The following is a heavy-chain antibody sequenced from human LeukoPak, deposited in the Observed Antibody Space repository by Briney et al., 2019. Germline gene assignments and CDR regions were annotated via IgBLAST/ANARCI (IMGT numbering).Heavy chain of an antibody. J-gene: IGHJ4*02. CDR3: ARDHSSIAVAGTVLYY. V-gene: IGHV3-7*01. Sequence: GGSLRLSCAASGFTFSNFWMSWVRQAPGKGLEWVANVKHDGSEIYYVDSVKGRFTISRDNAKNSLYLQMNSLRAEDTAVYYCARDHSSIAVAGTVLYYWGQGTLVTVSS. CDR1: GFTFSNFW. CDR2: VKHDGSEI. D-gene: IGHD6-19*01.